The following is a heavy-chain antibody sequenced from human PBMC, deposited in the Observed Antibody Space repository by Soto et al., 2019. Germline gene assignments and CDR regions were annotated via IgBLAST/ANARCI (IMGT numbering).Heavy chain of an antibody. V-gene: IGHV4-39*01. D-gene: IGHD3-3*01. J-gene: IGHJ1*01. Sequence: SETLSLTCTVSGGSISSSSYYWGWIRQPPGKGLEWIGSIYYSGSTYYNPSLKSRVTISVDTSKNQFSLKLGSVTAADTAVYYCARLKGGITIFGVAQHWGQGTLVTVSS. CDR3: ARLKGGITIFGVAQH. CDR1: GGSISSSSYY. CDR2: IYYSGST.